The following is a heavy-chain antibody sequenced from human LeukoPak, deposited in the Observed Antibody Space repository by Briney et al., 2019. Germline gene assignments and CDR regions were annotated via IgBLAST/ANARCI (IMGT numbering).Heavy chain of an antibody. J-gene: IGHJ6*03. D-gene: IGHD1-1*01. Sequence: SETLSLTCTVSGGSISSSSYYWGWIRQPPGKGLEWIGSIFYSGITYYNSSLKSRVTISVDTSKNHFSLKLSSLTAADTAVYYCARQAGTTHYYFYYMDVWGKGTTVTISS. CDR2: IFYSGIT. CDR3: ARQAGTTHYYFYYMDV. V-gene: IGHV4-39*01. CDR1: GGSISSSSYY.